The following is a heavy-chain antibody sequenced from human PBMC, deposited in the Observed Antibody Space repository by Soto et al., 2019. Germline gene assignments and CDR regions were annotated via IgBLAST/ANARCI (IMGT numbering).Heavy chain of an antibody. D-gene: IGHD3-9*01. V-gene: IGHV2-70*01. Sequence: SGPTLVNPTQTLTLTCTFSGFSLSTSGMCVSWIRQPPGKALEWLALIDWHDDKYYSTSLKTRLTISKDTSKNQVFLTLTNMDPVDTATYYCARIQVGRYFDWQIQVGVFDIWGQGTKVTVSS. CDR1: GFSLSTSGMC. CDR3: ARIQVGRYFDWQIQVGVFDI. CDR2: IDWHDDK. J-gene: IGHJ3*02.